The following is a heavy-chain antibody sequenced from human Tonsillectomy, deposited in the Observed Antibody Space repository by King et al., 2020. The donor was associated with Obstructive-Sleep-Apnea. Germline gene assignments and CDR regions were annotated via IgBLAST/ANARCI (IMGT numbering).Heavy chain of an antibody. V-gene: IGHV3-48*04. CDR1: GFTFSSYS. CDR2: ISSSSSTI. Sequence: VQLVESGGGLVQPGGSLRLSCAASGFTFSSYSMNWVRQAPGKGLEWVSKISSSSSTIYYADSVKGRFTISRDNAKNSLYLQMNSLRAEDTAVYYCARVNYYDSTGRPGYYGMDVWGQGTTVTVSS. D-gene: IGHD3-22*01. J-gene: IGHJ6*02. CDR3: ARVNYYDSTGRPGYYGMDV.